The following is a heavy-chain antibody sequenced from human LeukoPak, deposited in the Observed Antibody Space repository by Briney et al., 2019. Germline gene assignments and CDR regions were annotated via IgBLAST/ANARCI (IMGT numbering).Heavy chain of an antibody. CDR2: IVSETVGGRT. V-gene: IGHV3-15*07. CDR3: ATSITTPGAFDI. J-gene: IGHJ4*02. Sequence: TGGSLRLSCAASSITFTKAWMNWVRQAPGKGQEWVARIVSETVGGRTDYAASVKGRFTISRDDSKSTLFLQMSSLKIEDTAVYYCATSITTPGAFDIWGQGVLVTVSS. CDR1: SITFTKAW. D-gene: IGHD1-1*01.